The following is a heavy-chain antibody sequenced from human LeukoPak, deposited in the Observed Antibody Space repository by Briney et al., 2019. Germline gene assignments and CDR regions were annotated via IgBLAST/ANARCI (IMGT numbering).Heavy chain of an antibody. J-gene: IGHJ4*02. CDR3: ARDGPAATFDC. Sequence: SETLSLTCTVSGGSISSGSYYWSWIRQPAGKGLEWIGRIYTSGCTIYNPSLESRVTISADTSKNQFSLKLNSVTAADTAVYYCARDGPAATFDCWGQGTLVTVSP. D-gene: IGHD2-2*01. V-gene: IGHV4-61*02. CDR1: GGSISSGSYY. CDR2: IYTSGCT.